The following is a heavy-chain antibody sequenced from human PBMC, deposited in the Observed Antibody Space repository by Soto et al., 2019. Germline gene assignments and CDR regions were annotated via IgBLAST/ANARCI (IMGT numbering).Heavy chain of an antibody. J-gene: IGHJ4*02. V-gene: IGHV3-23*01. CDR2: ISGSGVST. Sequence: LRLSCAASGFTFSSYAMSWVRQAPGKGLEWVSAISGSGVSTYYADSVKGRFTISRDNSKNTLYLQMNSLRAEDTAVYYCAKSPGMYYYDSSGYYHYDYRGQRTPVTVSS. CDR3: AKSPGMYYYDSSGYYHYDY. D-gene: IGHD3-22*01. CDR1: GFTFSSYA.